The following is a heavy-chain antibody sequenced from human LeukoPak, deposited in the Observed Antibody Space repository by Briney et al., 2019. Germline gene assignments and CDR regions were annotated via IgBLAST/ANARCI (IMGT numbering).Heavy chain of an antibody. CDR3: AKENFVVVPAANLDY. CDR2: ISGSGGST. V-gene: IGHV3-23*01. J-gene: IGHJ4*02. D-gene: IGHD2-2*01. CDR1: GFPFSAYA. Sequence: PGGSLRLSCVASGFPFSAYAMSWVRQAPGKGLEWVSAISGSGGSTYYADSVKGRFTISRDNSKNTLYLQMNSLRAEDTAVYYCAKENFVVVPAANLDYWGQGTLVTVSS.